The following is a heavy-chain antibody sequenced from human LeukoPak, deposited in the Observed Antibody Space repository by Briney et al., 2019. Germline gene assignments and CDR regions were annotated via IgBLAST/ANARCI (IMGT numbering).Heavy chain of an antibody. CDR1: GFTFSNYW. Sequence: GGSLRLSCETSGFTFSNYWMHWVRQAPGKGLVWVSRINLDESSRTYADSVKGRFTISRDNAQNTLYLQMNSLRAEDTAVYYCARGTPRGYSYGYGFDYWGRGTLVTVSS. V-gene: IGHV3-74*01. J-gene: IGHJ4*02. D-gene: IGHD5-18*01. CDR3: ARGTPRGYSYGYGFDY. CDR2: INLDESSR.